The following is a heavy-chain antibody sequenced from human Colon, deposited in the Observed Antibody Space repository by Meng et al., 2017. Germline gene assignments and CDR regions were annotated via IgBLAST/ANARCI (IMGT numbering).Heavy chain of an antibody. D-gene: IGHD3-22*01. CDR1: GYSIRTASY. CDR2: IDRSGTT. Sequence: VAGFVKPSGTRSITCPVSGYSIRTASYWGWIRQTPGEGLEWIVCIDRSGTTYYNPSLESRVTISVDTSKNHFSLRLNSVTAADAAVYFCARTIYSSSVDYWGQGTLVTVSS. V-gene: IGHV4-38-2*01. J-gene: IGHJ4*02. CDR3: ARTIYSSSVDY.